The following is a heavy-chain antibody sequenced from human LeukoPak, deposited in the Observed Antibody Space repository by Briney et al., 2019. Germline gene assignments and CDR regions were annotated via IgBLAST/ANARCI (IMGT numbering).Heavy chain of an antibody. Sequence: SETLSLTCTVSGGSVSSSYWSWIRQPPGKGLEWIGFIYYTGSTNYNPSLKSRVTISVDTSKNQFSLKLSSVTAADTAVYYCASSSGWTNLDYWGQGTLVTVSS. V-gene: IGHV4-59*02. D-gene: IGHD6-19*01. J-gene: IGHJ4*02. CDR3: ASSSGWTNLDY. CDR1: GGSVSSSY. CDR2: IYYTGST.